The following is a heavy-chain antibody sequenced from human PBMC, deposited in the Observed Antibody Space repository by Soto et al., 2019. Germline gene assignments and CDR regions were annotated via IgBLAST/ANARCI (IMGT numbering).Heavy chain of an antibody. D-gene: IGHD6-19*01. J-gene: IGHJ4*02. Sequence: QVRLQHWGAGLLKPSETLSLTCAVHGGSFSGYYWSWIRQPPGKGLEWIGEINHSGSIHYNPSLKSRVTISADTPNNQFSLKLSSVTAAATAVYYCARGSQWLDYWGQGALVTVSS. CDR1: GGSFSGYY. V-gene: IGHV4-34*01. CDR2: INHSGSI. CDR3: ARGSQWLDY.